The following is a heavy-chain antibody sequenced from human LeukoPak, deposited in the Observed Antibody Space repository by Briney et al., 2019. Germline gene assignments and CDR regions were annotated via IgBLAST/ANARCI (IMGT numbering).Heavy chain of an antibody. D-gene: IGHD6-19*01. CDR3: ARSVAGLDY. V-gene: IGHV1-69*05. CDR1: GYTFTSYG. CDR2: IIPIFGTA. Sequence: GASVKVSCKASGYTFTSYGISWVRQAPGQGLEWMGGIIPIFGTANYAQKFQGRVTITTDESTSTAYMELSSLRSEDTAVYYCARSVAGLDYWGQGTLVTVSS. J-gene: IGHJ4*02.